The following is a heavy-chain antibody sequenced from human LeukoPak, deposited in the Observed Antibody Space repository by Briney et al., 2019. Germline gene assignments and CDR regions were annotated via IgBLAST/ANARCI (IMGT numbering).Heavy chain of an antibody. CDR2: IYHSGNT. Sequence: SETLSLTCTVSGYSISGGYYWGWIGQPPVKGLEWIGTIYHSGNTYYNPSLKSRVTISVDTSKNQFSLKLSSVTAADTAVYYCARRGSWVSDYYDSSGYYYFDYWGQGTLVTVSS. CDR3: ARRGSWVSDYYDSSGYYYFDY. V-gene: IGHV4-38-2*02. CDR1: GYSISGGYY. D-gene: IGHD3-22*01. J-gene: IGHJ4*02.